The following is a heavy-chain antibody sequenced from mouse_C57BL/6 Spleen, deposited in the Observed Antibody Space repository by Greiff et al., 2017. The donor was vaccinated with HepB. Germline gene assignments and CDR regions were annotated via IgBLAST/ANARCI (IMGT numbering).Heavy chain of an antibody. V-gene: IGHV3-6*01. J-gene: IGHJ2*01. D-gene: IGHD1-1*01. CDR3: ARGDYGSRNFDY. Sequence: EVQLVESGPGLVKPSQSLSLTCSVTGYSITSGYYWNWIRQFPGNKLEWMGYISYDGSNNYNPSLKNRISITRDTSKNQFFLKLNSVTTEDTATYYCARGDYGSRNFDYWGQGTTLTVSS. CDR1: GYSITSGYY. CDR2: ISYDGSN.